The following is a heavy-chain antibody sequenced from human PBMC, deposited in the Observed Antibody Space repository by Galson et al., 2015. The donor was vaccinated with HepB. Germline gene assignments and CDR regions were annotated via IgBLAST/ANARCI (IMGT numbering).Heavy chain of an antibody. CDR2: IYSGGST. D-gene: IGHD1-14*01. Sequence: SLRLSCAASGFTVSSNYMSWVRQAPGKGLEWVSVIYSGGSTYYADSVKGRFTISRDNSKNTLYLQMNSLRAEDTAVYYCARGEALPPATEYYFDYWGQGTLVTVSS. CDR3: ARGEALPPATEYYFDY. V-gene: IGHV3-66*01. CDR1: GFTVSSNY. J-gene: IGHJ4*02.